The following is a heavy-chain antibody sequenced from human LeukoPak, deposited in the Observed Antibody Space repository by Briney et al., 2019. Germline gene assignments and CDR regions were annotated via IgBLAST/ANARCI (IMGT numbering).Heavy chain of an antibody. V-gene: IGHV1-2*02. D-gene: IGHD5-18*01. CDR1: GYTFTSYY. Sequence: AASVKVSCKASGYTFTSYYMHWVRQAPGQGLDWMGWINPKSGGTNYAQKFQGRVTMTRDTSISTAYMELRRLRSDDTAVYYCARGHRYGFLSGDHYYYYMDVWGKGTSVTISS. CDR3: ARGHRYGFLSGDHYYYYMDV. CDR2: INPKSGGT. J-gene: IGHJ6*03.